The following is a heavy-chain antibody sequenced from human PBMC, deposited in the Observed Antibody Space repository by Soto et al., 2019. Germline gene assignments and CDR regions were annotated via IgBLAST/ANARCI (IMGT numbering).Heavy chain of an antibody. CDR1: GYIFTAYW. V-gene: IGHV5-51*01. CDR3: ETQMATSQDAFDI. J-gene: IGHJ3*02. Sequence: XESLKVSWKCSGYIFTAYWIGLVLQMPGKGLEWMGIIYPGDSDPRYSPSLQGQVTISADKSINTAYLQWSSLKASDTAMYYCETQMATSQDAFDIWGLGTMVTVSS. CDR2: IYPGDSDP.